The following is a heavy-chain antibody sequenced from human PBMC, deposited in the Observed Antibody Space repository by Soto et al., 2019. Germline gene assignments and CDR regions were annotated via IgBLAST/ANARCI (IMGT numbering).Heavy chain of an antibody. J-gene: IGHJ6*02. CDR2: ISYDGFAN. V-gene: IGHV3-30-3*01. CDR3: ARDVWGDIVVVPAGHMDV. Sequence: QVQLAESGGGVVQPGRSLRLSCAASGFNFRSHAMHWVRQAPAKGPGGVAVISYDGFANYYADSVKGRFTISRDNSRNTLYLQMNSLRPEDTAVYYCARDVWGDIVVVPAGHMDVWGQGTTVTVSS. D-gene: IGHD2-2*01. CDR1: GFNFRSHA.